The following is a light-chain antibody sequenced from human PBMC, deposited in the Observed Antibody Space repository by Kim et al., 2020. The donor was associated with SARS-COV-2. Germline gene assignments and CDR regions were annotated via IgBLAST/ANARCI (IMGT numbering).Light chain of an antibody. J-gene: IGKJ4*01. CDR2: DAS. CDR3: QQYYTWSALT. Sequence: EIVTTQSPATLSVSPGERATLSCTASQSVRSSLAWYQQKPGQAPRLLIYDASIRATGVPARFTGSGSGTEFTLTISSLQSEDFAMYFCQQYYTWSALTFGGGTKVDIK. V-gene: IGKV3D-15*01. CDR1: QSVRSS.